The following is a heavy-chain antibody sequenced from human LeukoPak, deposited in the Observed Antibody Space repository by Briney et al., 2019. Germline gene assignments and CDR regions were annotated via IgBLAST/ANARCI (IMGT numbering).Heavy chain of an antibody. V-gene: IGHV4-59*02. Sequence: PSETLSLTCVVSGGSVSGYYWGWIRQPPGRGLEWIGYVYYSGSTNYNPSFKSRITISVDTSRNQFSLQLSSVTAADTAVYYCAREWPSSGWYFRRSCWFDPWGQGTLVTVSS. CDR1: GGSVSGYY. J-gene: IGHJ5*02. CDR2: VYYSGST. D-gene: IGHD6-19*01. CDR3: AREWPSSGWYFRRSCWFDP.